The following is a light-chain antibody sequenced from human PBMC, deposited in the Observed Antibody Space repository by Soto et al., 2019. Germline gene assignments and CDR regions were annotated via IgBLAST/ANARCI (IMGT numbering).Light chain of an antibody. J-gene: IGKJ2*01. V-gene: IGKV3-20*01. CDR1: QSVSSSSY. Sequence: EIVLTQSPGTLSLSPGERATLSCRASQSVSSSSYLAWYQQKPGQAPRLLIYGASSRATGIPDRFSGSGSATDFTLTISRLEPEDFAVYYCRQYGRSTSYNFGQGTKLEIK. CDR3: RQYGRSTSYN. CDR2: GAS.